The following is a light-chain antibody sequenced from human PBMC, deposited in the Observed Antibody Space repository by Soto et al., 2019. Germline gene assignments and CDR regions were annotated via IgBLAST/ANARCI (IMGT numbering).Light chain of an antibody. J-gene: IGKJ2*01. CDR1: QTISSW. V-gene: IGKV1-5*03. Sequence: DIQMTQSPSTLSASVGDRVTIACRASQTISSWVAWYQQKPGKAPRLLIYKTSSLESGVPSRFSGSGSGTEFTLTISGLQPDDFASYYCQQYNSYSVNAFGQGTKLEIK. CDR2: KTS. CDR3: QQYNSYSVNA.